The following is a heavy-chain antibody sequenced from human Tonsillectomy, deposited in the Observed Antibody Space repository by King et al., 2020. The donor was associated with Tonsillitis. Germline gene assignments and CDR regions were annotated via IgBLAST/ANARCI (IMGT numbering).Heavy chain of an antibody. CDR3: AKVRGYDDYYYMDV. CDR1: GFTFSRYA. D-gene: IGHD5-12*01. J-gene: IGHJ6*03. V-gene: IGHV3-23*04. CDR2: INGGGGST. Sequence: DVQLVESGGGLVQPGGSLRLSCAASGFTFSRYAMSWVRQAPGKGLEWVSAINGGGGSTYYADSVKGRFTISRDNSKNTLYLQMYSLRAEDTAVYFCAKVRGYDDYYYMDVWGKGTTVTVS.